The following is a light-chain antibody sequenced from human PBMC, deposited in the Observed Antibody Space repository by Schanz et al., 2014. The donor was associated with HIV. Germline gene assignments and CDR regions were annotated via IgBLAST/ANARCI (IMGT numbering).Light chain of an antibody. CDR2: EVT. CDR1: SSDVGNYNL. Sequence: QSALTQPASVSGSPGQSITISCTGTSSDVGNYNLVSWYQQHPGKAPKLMIYEVTKRPSGVSHRFSGSKSVNTASLTISGLQPEDEADYYCISYTSDTVLFGGGTKLTVL. V-gene: IGLV2-14*02. CDR3: ISYTSDTVL. J-gene: IGLJ2*01.